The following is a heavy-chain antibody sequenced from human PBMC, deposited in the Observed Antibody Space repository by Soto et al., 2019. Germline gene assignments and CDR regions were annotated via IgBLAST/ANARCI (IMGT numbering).Heavy chain of an antibody. V-gene: IGHV4-59*01. CDR1: GGSISSYY. CDR3: ARVPYSGYVFDY. CDR2: IYYSGST. Sequence: SETLSLTCTVSGGSISSYYWSWIRQPPGKGLEWIGYIYYSGSTNYNPPLKSRVTISVDTSKNQFSLKLSSVTAADTAVYYCARVPYSGYVFDYWGQGTLVTVS. D-gene: IGHD5-12*01. J-gene: IGHJ4*02.